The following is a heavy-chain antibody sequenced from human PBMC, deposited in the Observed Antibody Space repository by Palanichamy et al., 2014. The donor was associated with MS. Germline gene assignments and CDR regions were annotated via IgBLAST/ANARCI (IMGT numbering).Heavy chain of an antibody. CDR1: GGSINNYY. Sequence: QVQLQESGPGLVKPSETLSLTCTVSGGSINNYYWSWIRQPPGKGLEWIGYVYYSGNTSYNSFLKSRVTISLDTSKDQSSLKLTSVTAADTAVYYCARLNTRLARYAFDIWGQGTMVTVSS. CDR3: ARLNTRLARYAFDI. D-gene: IGHD6-19*01. CDR2: VYYSGNT. V-gene: IGHV4-59*08. J-gene: IGHJ3*02.